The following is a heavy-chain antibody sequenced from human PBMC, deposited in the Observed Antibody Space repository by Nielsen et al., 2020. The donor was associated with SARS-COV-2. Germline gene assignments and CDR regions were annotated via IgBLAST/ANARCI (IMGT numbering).Heavy chain of an antibody. J-gene: IGHJ4*02. D-gene: IGHD3-10*01. CDR3: ARHKTPYGSGNYYGY. CDR1: GYSFTSYW. CDR2: IYPGDSDT. V-gene: IGHV5-51*01. Sequence: GESLKISCKGSGYSFTSYWIGWVRQMPGKGLEWMGIIYPGDSDTRYSPSFQGQVTISADKSISTAYLQWSSLKASDTAMYYCARHKTPYGSGNYYGYWGQGTLVTVSS.